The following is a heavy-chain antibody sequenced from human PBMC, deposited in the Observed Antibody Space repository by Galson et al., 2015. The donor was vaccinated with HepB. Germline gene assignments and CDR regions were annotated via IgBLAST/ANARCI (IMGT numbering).Heavy chain of an antibody. J-gene: IGHJ4*02. CDR3: TRRILSARQDSGYDY. Sequence: QSGAEVKKPGESLKISCKGSGNSFTDQWIGWVRQMPGKGLEWMGVIYTGDFDTRYSPSFQGQDTISVDKSISTAYLQWSSLKASDTAMYYCTRRILSARQDSGYDYWGQGTLLTVSS. CDR1: GNSFTDQW. D-gene: IGHD6-6*01. CDR2: IYTGDFDT. V-gene: IGHV5-51*03.